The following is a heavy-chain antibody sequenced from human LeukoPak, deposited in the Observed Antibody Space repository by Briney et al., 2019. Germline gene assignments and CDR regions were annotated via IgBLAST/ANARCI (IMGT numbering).Heavy chain of an antibody. Sequence: SETLSLTCTVYGGSFSGYYWSWIRQPPGRGLEWIGEINHSGSTNYNPSLKSRVTISVDTSKNQFSLKLSSVTAADTAVYYCARGTVGRNIAARRFDYWGQGTLVTVSS. J-gene: IGHJ4*02. D-gene: IGHD6-6*01. CDR2: INHSGST. CDR3: ARGTVGRNIAARRFDY. CDR1: GGSFSGYY. V-gene: IGHV4-34*01.